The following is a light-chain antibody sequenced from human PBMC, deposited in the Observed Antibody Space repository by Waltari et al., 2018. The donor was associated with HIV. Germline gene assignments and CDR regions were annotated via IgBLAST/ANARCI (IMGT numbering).Light chain of an antibody. J-gene: IGKJ1*01. CDR1: QSIATF. CDR2: GAS. V-gene: IGKV1-39*01. CDR3: QQSYSTPWT. Sequence: DIQMTQSPSSLSASVGDRVTITCRASQSIATFLNWYLHKPGKAPKRLIYGASSLQSGVPSRFSGSGSGTDFTLTISSLQPEDFATYYCQQSYSTPWTFGQGTKVEI.